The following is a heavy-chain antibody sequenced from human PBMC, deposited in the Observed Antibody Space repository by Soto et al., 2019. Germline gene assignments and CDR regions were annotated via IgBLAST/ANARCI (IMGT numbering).Heavy chain of an antibody. J-gene: IGHJ4*02. CDR2: FSSSGGGT. Sequence: GGSLRLSCTASGVTFSNYAMSWVRQAQEKGQKKISPFSSSGGGTYYADSVKGRFTISRDNSKNTLYPQMNSLRAEDTAVYYCTKANRYCSGANCYTFDYWGRGTLVTVSS. CDR3: TKANRYCSGANCYTFDY. D-gene: IGHD2-15*01. V-gene: IGHV3-23*01. CDR1: GVTFSNYA.